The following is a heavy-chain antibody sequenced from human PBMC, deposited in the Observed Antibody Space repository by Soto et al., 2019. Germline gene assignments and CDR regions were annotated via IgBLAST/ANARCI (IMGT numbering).Heavy chain of an antibody. CDR2: ISGSGGST. CDR1: GFTFSSYA. Sequence: GESLKISCAASGFTFSSYAMSWVRQAPGKGLEWVSAISGSGGSTYYADSVKGRFTISRDNSKNTLYLQMNSLRAEDTAVYYCAKESAVADYGMDVWGQGTTVTVSS. CDR3: AKESAVADYGMDV. D-gene: IGHD6-19*01. J-gene: IGHJ6*02. V-gene: IGHV3-23*01.